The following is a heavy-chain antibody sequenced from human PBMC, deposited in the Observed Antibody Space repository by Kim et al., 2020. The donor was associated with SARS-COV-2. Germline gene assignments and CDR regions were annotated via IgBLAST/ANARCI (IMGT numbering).Heavy chain of an antibody. J-gene: IGHJ6*02. CDR2: IIPIFGTA. V-gene: IGHV1-69*13. CDR3: ARQRVDSYGGGHYYYYYGMDV. D-gene: IGHD5-18*01. Sequence: SVKVSCKASGGTFSSYAISWVRQAPGQGLEWMGGIIPIFGTANYAQKFQGRVTITADESTSTAYMELSSLRSEDTAVYYCARQRVDSYGGGHYYYYYGMDVWGQGTTVTVSS. CDR1: GGTFSSYA.